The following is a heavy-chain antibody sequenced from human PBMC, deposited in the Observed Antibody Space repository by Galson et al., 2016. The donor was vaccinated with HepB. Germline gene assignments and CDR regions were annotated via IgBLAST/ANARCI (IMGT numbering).Heavy chain of an antibody. D-gene: IGHD6-13*01. CDR1: GYIFTSYY. V-gene: IGHV1-46*01. Sequence: SVKVSCKASGYIFTSYYMHWVRQAPGQGLEWMGIVNPTDNTIRLAQKFQGRVTMTGDTSTNTVYMEMSSLKSEDTAVYYCARDFVRSSPDYWGQGTLVTVSS. CDR2: VNPTDNTI. CDR3: ARDFVRSSPDY. J-gene: IGHJ4*02.